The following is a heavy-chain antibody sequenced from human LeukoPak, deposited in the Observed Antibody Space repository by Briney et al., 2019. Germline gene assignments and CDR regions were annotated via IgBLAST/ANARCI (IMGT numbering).Heavy chain of an antibody. CDR1: GGSISSSSYY. Sequence: SETLSLTCTVSGGSISSSSYYWGWIRQPPGKGLEWIGSIYYTGSTYYNPSLKSLVTISADTSKNQFSLKLRSVTAADTAVYYCARHQKLLWLRDAFDIWGQGTMVTVSS. CDR2: IYYTGST. D-gene: IGHD3-10*01. V-gene: IGHV4-39*01. J-gene: IGHJ3*02. CDR3: ARHQKLLWLRDAFDI.